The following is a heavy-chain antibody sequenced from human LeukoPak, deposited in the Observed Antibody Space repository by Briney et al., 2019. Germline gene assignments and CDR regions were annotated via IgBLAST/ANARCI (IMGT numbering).Heavy chain of an antibody. V-gene: IGHV3-21*01. CDR1: GFTFSSYN. CDR3: ARRDGYIH. J-gene: IGHJ4*02. Sequence: GGSLRLSCAASGFTFSSYNMNWVRQAPGKGLEWVSSISSSNNYIYYADSVKGRFTTSRDNAKNSLYLQMNSLRAEDTAVYYCARRDGYIHWGQGTLVTVSS. D-gene: IGHD5-24*01. CDR2: ISSSNNYI.